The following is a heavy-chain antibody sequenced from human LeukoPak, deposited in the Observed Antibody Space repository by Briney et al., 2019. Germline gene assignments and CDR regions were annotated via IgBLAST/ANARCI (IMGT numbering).Heavy chain of an antibody. D-gene: IGHD6-19*01. CDR2: MNPNSGNT. J-gene: IGHJ6*04. V-gene: IGHV1-8*03. CDR3: ARGYVAGDPDV. Sequence: GASVKVSCKASGYTFTDYYIHWVRQATGQGLEWMGWMNPNSGNTGYAQKFQGRVTITRNTSISTAYMELSSLRSEDTAVYYCARGYVAGDPDVWGKGTTVTVSS. CDR1: GYTFTDYY.